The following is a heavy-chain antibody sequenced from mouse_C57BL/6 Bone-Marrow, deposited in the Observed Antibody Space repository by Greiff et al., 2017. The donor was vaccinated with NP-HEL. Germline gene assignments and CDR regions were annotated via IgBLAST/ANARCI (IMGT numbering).Heavy chain of an antibody. V-gene: IGHV5-15*04. D-gene: IGHD2-3*01. CDR2: ISNLAYSI. CDR1: GFTFSDYG. J-gene: IGHJ1*03. CDR3: ARRNGYYVDWYFDV. Sequence: DVKLVESGGGLVQPGGSLKLSCAASGFTFSDYGMAWVRQAPRKGPEWVAFISNLAYSIYYADTVMGRITISRENAKNTLYLEMSSLRSGDTAMYYCARRNGYYVDWYFDVWGTGTTVTVSS.